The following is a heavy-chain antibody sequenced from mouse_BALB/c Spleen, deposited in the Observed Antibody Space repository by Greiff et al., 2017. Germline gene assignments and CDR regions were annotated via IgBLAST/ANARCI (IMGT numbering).Heavy chain of an antibody. Sequence: VQLQQSGPELMKPGASVKISCKASGYSFTSYYMHWVKQSHGQSLEWIGYIDPFNGGTSYNQKFKGKATLTVDKSSSTAYMHLSSLTSEDSAVYYCARKEITPFAYWGQGTLVTVSA. CDR3: ARKEITPFAY. CDR2: IDPFNGGT. D-gene: IGHD2-4*01. V-gene: IGHV1S135*01. CDR1: GYSFTSYY. J-gene: IGHJ3*01.